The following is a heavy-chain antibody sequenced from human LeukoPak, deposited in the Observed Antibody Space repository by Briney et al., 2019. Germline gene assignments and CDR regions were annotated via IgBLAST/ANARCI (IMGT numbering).Heavy chain of an antibody. V-gene: IGHV4-34*01. Sequence: SETLSLTCAVYGGSFSGYYWSWIRQPPGKGLEWIGEINHSGSTNYNPSLKSRVTISVDTSKNQFSLKLSSVTAADTAVYYCAGLLNGGASHWFDPWGQGTLVTVSS. D-gene: IGHD7-27*01. CDR1: GGSFSGYY. CDR2: INHSGST. CDR3: AGLLNGGASHWFDP. J-gene: IGHJ5*02.